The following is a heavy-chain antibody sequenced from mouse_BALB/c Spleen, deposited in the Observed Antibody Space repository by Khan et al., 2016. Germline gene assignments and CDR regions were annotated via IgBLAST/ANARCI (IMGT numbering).Heavy chain of an antibody. J-gene: IGHJ4*01. CDR2: IRNKANGYTT. CDR3: ARSGIVMDY. D-gene: IGHD4-1*01. V-gene: IGHV7-3*02. CDR1: GFTFTDYY. Sequence: EVELVESGGGLVQPGGSLRLSCATSGFTFTDYYMSWVRQSPGKALGWLGFIRNKANGYTTEYSASVKGRFTISRDDSQSILYLQMNTLRTEDSGTYYCARSGIVMDYWGQGTSVTVSS.